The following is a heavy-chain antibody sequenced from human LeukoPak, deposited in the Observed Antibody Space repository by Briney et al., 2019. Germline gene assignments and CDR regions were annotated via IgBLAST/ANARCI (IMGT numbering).Heavy chain of an antibody. CDR3: AREVGVNWFDP. CDR2: IYYSGST. J-gene: IGHJ5*02. CDR1: GGSISSYN. V-gene: IGHV4-59*01. D-gene: IGHD1-26*01. Sequence: PSQTLSLTCTVSGGSISSYNWSWIRQPPGKGLEWIGYIYYSGSTNYNPSLKSRVTISVDTSKNQFSLKLSSVTAADTAVYYCAREVGVNWFDPWGQGTLVTVSS.